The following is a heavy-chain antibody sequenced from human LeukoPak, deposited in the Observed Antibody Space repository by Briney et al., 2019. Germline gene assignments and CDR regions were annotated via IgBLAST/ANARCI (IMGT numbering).Heavy chain of an antibody. Sequence: GASVKVSCKASGYTFTSYGISWVRQAPGQGLEWMGWINPSSGGTNYAQKFQGRVTMTRDTSISTAYMELSRLRSDDTAVYYCATSNRYYYYYYMDVWGKGTTVTVSS. D-gene: IGHD1-14*01. CDR3: ATSNRYYYYYYMDV. V-gene: IGHV1-2*02. CDR2: INPSSGGT. J-gene: IGHJ6*03. CDR1: GYTFTSYG.